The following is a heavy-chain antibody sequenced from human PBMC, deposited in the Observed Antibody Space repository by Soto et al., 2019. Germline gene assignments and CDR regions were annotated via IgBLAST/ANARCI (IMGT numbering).Heavy chain of an antibody. CDR3: AKLRDFVVLPAGILDY. CDR1: GFTFSDYY. CDR2: ISGGGDTT. Sequence: GGSLRLSCAASGFTFSDYYMSWIRLSPGKGLEWVSVISGGGDTTYYTPSVKGRFTISRDDFRNTLYLQMNSLRTEDTAIYYCAKLRDFVVLPAGILDYWGPGTLVTVSS. V-gene: IGHV3-23*01. D-gene: IGHD2-8*01. J-gene: IGHJ4*02.